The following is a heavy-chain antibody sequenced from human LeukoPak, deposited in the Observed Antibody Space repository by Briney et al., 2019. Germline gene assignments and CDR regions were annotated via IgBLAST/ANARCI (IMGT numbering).Heavy chain of an antibody. CDR2: IKGSGGTT. J-gene: IGHJ4*02. Sequence: GGSLRLSCAASGFTFSSYAMSWVRQAPGKGLEWVSGIKGSGGTTYYADSVKGRLTISRDNSKNTLYLQMNSLRAEDTAVYYCAKDRHLDWLQPSFDYWGQGTLVTVSS. CDR1: GFTFSSYA. D-gene: IGHD3-9*01. V-gene: IGHV3-23*01. CDR3: AKDRHLDWLQPSFDY.